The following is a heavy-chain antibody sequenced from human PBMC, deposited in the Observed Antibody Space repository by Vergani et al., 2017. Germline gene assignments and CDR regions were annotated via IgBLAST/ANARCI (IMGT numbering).Heavy chain of an antibody. CDR1: GFTFSSYS. Sequence: EVQLVESGGGLVKRGGSLRLSCAASGFTFSSYSMNWVRQAPGKGLEWVGRIKRKADGGTTLYVAPVKGRFTISRDDSENTLFLQMNSLKTEDTAVYFCXTEGDGYGYHSLDKWGQGTMVTVSS. J-gene: IGHJ3*02. D-gene: IGHD5-18*01. CDR2: IKRKADGGTT. V-gene: IGHV3-15*01. CDR3: XTEGDGYGYHSLDK.